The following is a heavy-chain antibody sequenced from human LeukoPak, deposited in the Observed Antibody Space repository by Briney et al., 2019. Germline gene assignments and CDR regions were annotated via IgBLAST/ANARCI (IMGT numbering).Heavy chain of an antibody. J-gene: IGHJ6*03. CDR2: IYYSGST. V-gene: IGHV4-59*08. CDR3: ARRSMAARRDDYYYYYMDV. CDR1: GGSISSYY. D-gene: IGHD6-6*01. Sequence: SETLSLTCTVSGGSISSYYWSWIRQPPGKGLEWIGYIYYSGSTNYNPSLKSRVTISVDTSKNQFSLKLSSVTAADTAVYYCARRSMAARRDDYYYYYMDVWGKGTTVTVSS.